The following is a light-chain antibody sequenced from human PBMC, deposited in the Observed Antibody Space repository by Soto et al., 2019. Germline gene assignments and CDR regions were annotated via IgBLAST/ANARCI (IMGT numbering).Light chain of an antibody. CDR2: EVS. V-gene: IGLV2-14*01. J-gene: IGLJ1*01. CDR1: SSDVGDYNY. CDR3: SSYTSSRPYV. Sequence: QSVLTQPASVSGSPGQSITISCTGTSSDVGDYNYVSWSQQPPGKAPKLMIYEVSPRPSGVSNRFSGSKSGNTASLTISGLQAEDEADYYCSSYTSSRPYVFGTGTKGTVL.